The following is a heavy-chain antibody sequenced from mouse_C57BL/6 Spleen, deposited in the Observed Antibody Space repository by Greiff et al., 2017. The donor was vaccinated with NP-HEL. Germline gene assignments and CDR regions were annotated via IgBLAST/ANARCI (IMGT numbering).Heavy chain of an antibody. Sequence: EVQLQQSGPVLVKPGASVKMSCKASGYTFTDYYMNWVKQSHGKSLEWIGVINPYNGGTSYNQKFKGKATLTVDKSSSTAYMELNSLTSEDSAVYYCARGVYYGNFHAMDYWGQGTSVTVSS. CDR1: GYTFTDYY. CDR3: ARGVYYGNFHAMDY. V-gene: IGHV1-19*01. D-gene: IGHD2-1*01. J-gene: IGHJ4*01. CDR2: INPYNGGT.